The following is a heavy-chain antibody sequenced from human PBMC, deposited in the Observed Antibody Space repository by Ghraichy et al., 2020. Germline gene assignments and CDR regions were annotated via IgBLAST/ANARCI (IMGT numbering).Heavy chain of an antibody. CDR2: ISSSSSAM. V-gene: IGHV3-48*01. D-gene: IGHD2/OR15-2a*01. CDR1: GFTFSSYN. Sequence: GGSLRLSCAASGFTFSSYNMNWVRQAPGKGLEWVSYISSSSSAMFYADSVKGRFTISRDNAQNSLYLQMNSLRAEDTAVYYCARSTIYAFDIWGQGTMVTVSS. J-gene: IGHJ3*02. CDR3: ARSTIYAFDI.